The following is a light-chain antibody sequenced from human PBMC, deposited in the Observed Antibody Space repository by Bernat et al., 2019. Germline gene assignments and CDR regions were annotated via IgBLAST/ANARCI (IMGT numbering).Light chain of an antibody. V-gene: IGKV1-39*01. CDR1: QTISTF. CDR3: QQSYIFPHT. Sequence: DIQMTQSPSSLSASVGDRVTITCRASQTISTFLNWYQHKPGKAPRLLIYAASTLQSGVPSRFSGTGSGTAFTLTISSLQPEDFATYSCQQSYIFPHTFGQGTNLQI. J-gene: IGKJ2*01. CDR2: AAS.